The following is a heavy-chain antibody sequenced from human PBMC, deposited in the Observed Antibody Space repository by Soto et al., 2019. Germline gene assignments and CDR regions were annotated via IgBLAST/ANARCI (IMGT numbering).Heavy chain of an antibody. CDR2: ISGSGSRT. CDR3: ANTAAGKDY. D-gene: IGHD6-13*01. CDR1: GFSFSTFS. Sequence: GGSLRLSCAPSGFSFSTFSMGWVRQAPGKGLEWVSAISGSGSRTYYADSVKGRFTISRDNSKNTLYLQMNSLRAEDTAVYYCANTAAGKDYWGQGTLVTVSS. V-gene: IGHV3-23*01. J-gene: IGHJ4*02.